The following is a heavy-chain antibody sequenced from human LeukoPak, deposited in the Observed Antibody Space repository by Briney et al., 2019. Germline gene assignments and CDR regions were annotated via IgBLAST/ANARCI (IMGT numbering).Heavy chain of an antibody. Sequence: GGSLILSCAVSGITLSNYGMSWVRQAPGKGLEWVAGISDSGGRTNYADSVKGRFTISRDNPKNTLYLQMNSLRVEDTAVYFCAKRGVVIRVILVGFHKEAYYFDSWGQGALVTVSS. J-gene: IGHJ4*02. V-gene: IGHV3-23*01. CDR2: ISDSGGRT. CDR1: GITLSNYG. CDR3: AKRGVVIRVILVGFHKEAYYFDS. D-gene: IGHD3-22*01.